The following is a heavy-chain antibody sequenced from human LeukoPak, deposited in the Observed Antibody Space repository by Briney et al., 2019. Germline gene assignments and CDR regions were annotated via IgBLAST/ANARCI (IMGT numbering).Heavy chain of an antibody. CDR1: GFTFSGYA. V-gene: IGHV3-23*01. CDR2: TSGSGGST. J-gene: IGHJ3*02. Sequence: GESLRLSCAASGFTFSGYAMSWVRQAPGKGLEWVSGTSGSGGSTYFADSVKGRFTVSRDNSKNTLYLQMNSLRAEDTAVYYCTKGWLKTSLDGFDIWGQGTMVSVSS. CDR3: TKGWLKTSLDGFDI. D-gene: IGHD6-19*01.